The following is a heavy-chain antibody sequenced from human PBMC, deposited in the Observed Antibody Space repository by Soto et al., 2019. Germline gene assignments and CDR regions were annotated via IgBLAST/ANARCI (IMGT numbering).Heavy chain of an antibody. J-gene: IGHJ4*02. V-gene: IGHV3-30-3*01. CDR3: ATLRITMIVVVQPFDY. Sequence: GGSLRLSCAASGFTLSSYAMHWVRQAPGKGLEWVAVISYDGSNKYYADSVKGRFTISRDNSKNTLYLQMNSLRAEDTAVYYCATLRITMIVVVQPFDYWGQGQWSPSPQ. D-gene: IGHD3-22*01. CDR2: ISYDGSNK. CDR1: GFTLSSYA.